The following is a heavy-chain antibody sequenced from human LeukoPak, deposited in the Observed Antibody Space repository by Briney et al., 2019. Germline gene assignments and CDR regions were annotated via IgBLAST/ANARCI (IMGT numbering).Heavy chain of an antibody. CDR2: IIPILGIA. Sequence: GASVKVSCKASGGTFSSYAISWVRQAPGQGLEWMGRIIPILGIANYAQKFQGRVTITADKSTSTAYMELSSLRSEDTAVYYCARGIRGYCSSTSCSIPEDYWGQGTLVTVSS. J-gene: IGHJ4*02. D-gene: IGHD2-2*01. V-gene: IGHV1-69*04. CDR1: GGTFSSYA. CDR3: ARGIRGYCSSTSCSIPEDY.